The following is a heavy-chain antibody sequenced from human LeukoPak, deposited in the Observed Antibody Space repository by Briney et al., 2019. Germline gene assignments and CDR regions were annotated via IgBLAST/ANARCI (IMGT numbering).Heavy chain of an antibody. CDR1: GFTFSSYA. Sequence: GGSLRLSCAASGFTFSSYAMSWVRQAPGKGLEWVSAISGSGGSTYYADSVKGRFTIPRDNSKNTLYLQMNSLRAEDTAVYYCAKVPRGYSYGYPHWGQGTLVTVSS. V-gene: IGHV3-23*01. D-gene: IGHD5-18*01. CDR2: ISGSGGST. CDR3: AKVPRGYSYGYPH. J-gene: IGHJ4*02.